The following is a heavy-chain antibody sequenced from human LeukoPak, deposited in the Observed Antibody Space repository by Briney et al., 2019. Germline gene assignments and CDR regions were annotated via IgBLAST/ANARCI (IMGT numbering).Heavy chain of an antibody. D-gene: IGHD5-12*01. J-gene: IGHJ3*02. V-gene: IGHV3-74*01. CDR2: INSDGSST. CDR1: GFTFSSYW. Sequence: PGGSLRLSCAASGFTFSSYWMHWVRQAPGKGLVWVSRINSDGSSTSYADSVKGRFIISRDNAKNTLYLQMNSLRAEDTAVYYCASRLGRGAFDIWGQGIMVTVSS. CDR3: ASRLGRGAFDI.